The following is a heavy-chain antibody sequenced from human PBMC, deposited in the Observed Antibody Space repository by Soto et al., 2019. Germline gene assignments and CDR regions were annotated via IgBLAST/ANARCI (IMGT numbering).Heavy chain of an antibody. V-gene: IGHV3-48*03. J-gene: IGHJ5*02. D-gene: IGHD1-26*01. CDR2: ISSSGSTI. CDR3: AREGPIVGATQEWFDP. CDR1: GFTFSSYE. Sequence: PGGSLRLSCAASGFTFSSYEMNWVRQAPGKGLEWVSYISSSGSTIYYADSVKGRFTISRDNAKNSLYLQMNSLRAEDTAVYYCAREGPIVGATQEWFDPWGQGTLVTVSS.